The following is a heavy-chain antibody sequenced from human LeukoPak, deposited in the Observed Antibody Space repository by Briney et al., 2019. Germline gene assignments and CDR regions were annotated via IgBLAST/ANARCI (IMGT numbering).Heavy chain of an antibody. CDR1: GYSISSGYH. CDR3: ARQTGSGLFILP. D-gene: IGHD3/OR15-3a*01. J-gene: IGHJ4*02. Sequence: PSETLSLTCTVSGYSISSGYHWGWIRQPPGKGLEWSGIIYHSGTTYYNPSLKSRVTISVDTSKNQFSLRLTSVTAADTAVYYCARQTGSGLFILPGGQGTLVTVSS. V-gene: IGHV4-38-2*02. CDR2: IYHSGTT.